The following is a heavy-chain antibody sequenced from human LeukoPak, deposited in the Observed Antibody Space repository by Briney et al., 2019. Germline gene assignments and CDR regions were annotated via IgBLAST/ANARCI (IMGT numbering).Heavy chain of an antibody. V-gene: IGHV4-61*02. D-gene: IGHD1-26*01. Sequence: SETLSLTCTVSGGSISSGSYYWSWIRQPAGKGLEWIGRIYTSGSTNYNPSLKSRVTISVDRSKNQFSLKLSSVTAADTAVYYCASAYSGSYRRDYWGQGTLVTVSS. J-gene: IGHJ4*02. CDR1: GGSISSGSYY. CDR2: IYTSGST. CDR3: ASAYSGSYRRDY.